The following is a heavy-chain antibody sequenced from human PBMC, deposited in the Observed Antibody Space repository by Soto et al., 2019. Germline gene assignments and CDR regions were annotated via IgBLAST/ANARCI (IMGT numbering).Heavy chain of an antibody. V-gene: IGHV4-34*01. Sequence: SETLSLTCAVYGGSFIGYYWCWIRHPPGKGLEWIGEINHSGSTNYNPSLKRRVTISVDTSKNQFSVELSSVTAADTAVYYCARDYIFYYYGMDLWGQGTTVTVSS. CDR3: ARDYIFYYYGMDL. D-gene: IGHD4-4*01. J-gene: IGHJ6*02. CDR1: GGSFIGYY. CDR2: INHSGST.